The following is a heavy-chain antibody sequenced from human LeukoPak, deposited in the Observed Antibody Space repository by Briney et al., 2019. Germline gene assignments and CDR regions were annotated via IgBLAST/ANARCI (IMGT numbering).Heavy chain of an antibody. CDR3: ARGGRYYGSGSYGYYYYMDV. J-gene: IGHJ6*03. V-gene: IGHV1-18*01. D-gene: IGHD3-10*01. CDR1: GYTFTSYG. CDR2: ISPYNGNT. Sequence: ASVKVSCKASGYTFTSYGINWVRQAPGQGLEWMGWISPYNGNTKYAQKVQGRVTMTTDTSTSTAYMELRSLRSDDTAVYYCARGGRYYGSGSYGYYYYMDVWGKGTTVTISS.